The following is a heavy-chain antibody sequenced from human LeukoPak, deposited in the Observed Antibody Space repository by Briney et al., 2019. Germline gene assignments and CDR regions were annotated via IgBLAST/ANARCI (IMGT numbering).Heavy chain of an antibody. CDR2: ISSTSNYI. D-gene: IGHD2-2*01. CDR1: GFTFSTYS. CDR3: ARDREKYCSSSNCYSHWFDP. J-gene: IGHJ5*02. Sequence: GGSLRLSCAASGFTFSTYSMNWVRQAPGKGLEWVSSISSTSNYIHYADSVKGRFTISRDNAKNSLYLQMNGLRAEDTAVYYCARDREKYCSSSNCYSHWFDPWGQGTLVTVSS. V-gene: IGHV3-21*01.